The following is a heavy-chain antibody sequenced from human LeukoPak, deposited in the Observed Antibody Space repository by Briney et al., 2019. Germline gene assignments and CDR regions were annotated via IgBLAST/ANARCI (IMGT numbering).Heavy chain of an antibody. CDR3: ARLLGVAARPYYYYYMDV. Sequence: HSRTLSLTCTVSGGSLSSGSYYWSWIRQPAGKGLEWIGEINHSGSTNYNPSLKSRVTISVDTSKNQFSLKLSSVTAADTAVYYCARLLGVAARPYYYYYMDVWGKGTTVTVSS. CDR1: GGSLSSGSYY. CDR2: INHSGST. D-gene: IGHD6-6*01. J-gene: IGHJ6*03. V-gene: IGHV4-61*09.